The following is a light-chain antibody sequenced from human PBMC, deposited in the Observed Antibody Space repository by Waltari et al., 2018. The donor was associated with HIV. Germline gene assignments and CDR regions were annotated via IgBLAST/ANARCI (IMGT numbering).Light chain of an antibody. V-gene: IGLV1-40*01. CDR1: SSNIGAGYD. CDR3: QSYDSTLSGPRV. J-gene: IGLJ1*01. CDR2: ENN. Sequence: QSVLTQPPSVSGAPGQGVTISCTGSSSNIGAGYDVHWYRHLPGTAPKLLIHENNKRPPGVPDRFSGSRSGTSASLAISVRQADDEADYYCQSYDSTLSGPRVFGTGTKVTVL.